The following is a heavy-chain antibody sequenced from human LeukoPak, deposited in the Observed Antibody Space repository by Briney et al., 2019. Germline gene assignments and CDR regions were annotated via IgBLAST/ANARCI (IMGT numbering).Heavy chain of an antibody. CDR3: ARADYDFWSGYYPLGAFDI. V-gene: IGHV4-59*01. D-gene: IGHD3-3*01. J-gene: IGHJ3*02. Sequence: TSETLSLTCTVSGGSISSYYWSWIRQPPGKGLEWIGYIYYSGSTNYNPSLKGRVTISVDTSKSQFSLKLSSVTAADTAVYYCARADYDFWSGYYPLGAFDIWGQGTMVTVSS. CDR1: GGSISSYY. CDR2: IYYSGST.